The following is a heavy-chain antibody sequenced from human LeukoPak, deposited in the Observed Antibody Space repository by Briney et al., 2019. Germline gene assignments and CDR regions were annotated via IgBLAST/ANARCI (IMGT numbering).Heavy chain of an antibody. V-gene: IGHV4-39*01. CDR2: IYYSGST. CDR3: ARDSSSSWYDY. J-gene: IGHJ4*02. Sequence: SETLSLTCTVSGGSISSSSYYWGWIRQPPGKGLEWIGSIYYSGSTYYNPSLKSRVTISVDTSKNQFSLKLSSVTAADTAVYYCARDSSSSWYDYWGQGTLVTVSS. CDR1: GGSISSSSYY. D-gene: IGHD6-13*01.